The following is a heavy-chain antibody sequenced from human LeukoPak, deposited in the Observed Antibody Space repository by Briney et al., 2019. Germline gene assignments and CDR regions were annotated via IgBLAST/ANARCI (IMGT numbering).Heavy chain of an antibody. Sequence: PGRSLRLSCAASGFTFDDYAMHCVRQAPGKGLEWVSGISWNNDSIGYADSVKGRFTISRDNAKNSLYLQMNSLRPEDTAFYYCAKDISLVATWYFDLWGRGTLVTVSS. V-gene: IGHV3-9*01. CDR2: ISWNNDSI. CDR1: GFTFDDYA. D-gene: IGHD2-21*01. CDR3: AKDISLVATWYFDL. J-gene: IGHJ2*01.